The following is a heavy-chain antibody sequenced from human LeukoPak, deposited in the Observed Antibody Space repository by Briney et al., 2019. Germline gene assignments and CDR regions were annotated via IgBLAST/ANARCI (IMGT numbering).Heavy chain of an antibody. CDR2: IKRDGSEE. V-gene: IGHV3-7*01. J-gene: IGHJ4*02. CDR3: ARGGSESDY. D-gene: IGHD1-14*01. Sequence: GGSLRLSCAASGFTFSNYWMTWVRQAPGQGLEWVANIKRDGSEEKYVESVRGRFTISRDNAENSLYLQMNSLRAAHTAMYYCARGGSESDYWGQGTLVTVSS. CDR1: GFTFSNYW.